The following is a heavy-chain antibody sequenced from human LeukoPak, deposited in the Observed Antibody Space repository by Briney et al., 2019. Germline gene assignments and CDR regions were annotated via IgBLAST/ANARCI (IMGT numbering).Heavy chain of an antibody. Sequence: SQTLSLTCTVSGGSISSGGYYWSWIRQPPGKGLEWIGYIYHSGSTYYNPSLKSRVTISVDRSKNQFSLKLSYVTAADTAVYYCAREGSTSLDYWGQGTLVTVSS. CDR2: IYHSGST. J-gene: IGHJ4*02. CDR3: AREGSTSLDY. CDR1: GGSISSGGYY. D-gene: IGHD2-2*01. V-gene: IGHV4-30-2*01.